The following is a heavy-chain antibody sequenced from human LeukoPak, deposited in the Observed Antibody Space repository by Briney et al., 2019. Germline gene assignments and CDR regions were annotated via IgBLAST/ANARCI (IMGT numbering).Heavy chain of an antibody. D-gene: IGHD3-3*02. CDR1: TDSISSPMDY. CDR2: VYFSGIS. V-gene: IGHV4-39*01. J-gene: IGHJ4*02. CDR3: ARPRRDSSIFPH. Sequence: PSETLSLTRTVSTDSISSPMDYCGWLRQPPGKGLEWVGTVYFSGISYNNPSLKGRVTLSVDTSNSQCSLKLTSVTAADTAVYDCARPRRDSSIFPHWGQGVLVTVSS.